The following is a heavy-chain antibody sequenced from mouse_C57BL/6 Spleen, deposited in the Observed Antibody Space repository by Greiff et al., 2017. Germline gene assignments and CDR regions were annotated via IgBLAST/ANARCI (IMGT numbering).Heavy chain of an antibody. CDR3: ARGDGAVPMDY. J-gene: IGHJ4*01. V-gene: IGHV1-26*01. CDR2: INPNNGGT. CDR1: GYTFTDYY. D-gene: IGHD3-3*01. Sequence: EVQLQQSGPELVKPGASVKISCKASGYTFTDYYMNWVKQSHGQSLEWIGDINPNNGGTSYNQKFKGKATLTVDKSSSTAYMELRSLTSEDSAVYYCARGDGAVPMDYWGQGTSVTVSS.